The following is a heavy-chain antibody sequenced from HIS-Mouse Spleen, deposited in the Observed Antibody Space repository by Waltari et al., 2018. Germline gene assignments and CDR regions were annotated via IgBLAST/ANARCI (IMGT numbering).Heavy chain of an antibody. J-gene: IGHJ4*02. D-gene: IGHD4-4*01. CDR1: GYTFTRYD. CDR2: MNPNSGNT. Sequence: QVQLVQSGAEVTKPGASVTVSCKASGYTFTRYDSTCVRQATGKGLEGMGWMNPNSGNTGYAQKFQGRVTMTRNTSISTAYMELSSLRSEDTAVYYCARGHDYSNYFDYWGQGTLVTVSS. V-gene: IGHV1-8*01. CDR3: ARGHDYSNYFDY.